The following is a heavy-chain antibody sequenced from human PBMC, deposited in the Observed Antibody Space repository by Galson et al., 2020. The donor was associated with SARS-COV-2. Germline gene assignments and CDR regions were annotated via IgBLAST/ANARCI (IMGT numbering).Heavy chain of an antibody. Sequence: GESLKISCAASGFTFSSYGMHWVRQAPGKGLEWVAVIWYDGSNKYYADSVKGRFTISRDNSKNTLYLQMNSLRAEDTAVYYCARVVSRYYGMDVWGQGTTVTVSS. CDR3: ARVVSRYYGMDV. D-gene: IGHD3-10*01. V-gene: IGHV3-33*01. CDR2: IWYDGSNK. CDR1: GFTFSSYG. J-gene: IGHJ6*02.